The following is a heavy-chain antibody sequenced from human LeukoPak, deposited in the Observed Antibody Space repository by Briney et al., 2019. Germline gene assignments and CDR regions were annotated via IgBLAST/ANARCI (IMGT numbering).Heavy chain of an antibody. CDR1: GGSISSGDYY. CDR2: IYYSGST. V-gene: IGHV4-30-4*01. Sequence: SETLSLTCTVSGGSISSGDYYWRWVRQPPGKGLEWIEYIYYSGSTYYNPSLKSRVTISVDTSKNQFSLKLSSVTAADTAVYYCARSFRVVTAYYFDYWGQGTLVTVSS. CDR3: ARSFRVVTAYYFDY. J-gene: IGHJ4*02. D-gene: IGHD2-21*02.